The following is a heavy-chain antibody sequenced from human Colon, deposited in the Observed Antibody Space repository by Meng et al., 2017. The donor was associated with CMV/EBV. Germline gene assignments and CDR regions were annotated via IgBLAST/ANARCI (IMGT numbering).Heavy chain of an antibody. CDR2: IKLDNGRT. V-gene: IGHV1-2*02. J-gene: IGHJ5*02. CDR3: ARDPGCDDPSCYGIGWDL. CDR1: GFTFTGYY. Sequence: SVKVSCKSSGFTFTGYYMHWLRQAPGQGLEWMGWIKLDNGRTDYAQKFQGRVTLTRDTSINTAYMELNMLRHDDTAVYYCARDPGCDDPSCYGIGWDLWGQGTLVTVSS. D-gene: IGHD2-2*01.